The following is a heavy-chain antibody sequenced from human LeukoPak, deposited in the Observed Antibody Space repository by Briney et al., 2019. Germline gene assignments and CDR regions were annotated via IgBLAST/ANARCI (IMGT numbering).Heavy chain of an antibody. V-gene: IGHV4-38-2*02. D-gene: IGHD2-2*01. CDR3: ARSDIVVAQAAHMAHMDV. J-gene: IGHJ6*03. CDR2: IYHSGST. CDR1: GYSISSGYY. Sequence: SETLSLTCTVSGYSISSGYYWGWIRQPPGKGLEWIGSIYHSGSTYYNPSLKSRVTISVDTSKNQFSLKLSSVTAADTAVYYCARSDIVVAQAAHMAHMDVWGKGTTVTVSS.